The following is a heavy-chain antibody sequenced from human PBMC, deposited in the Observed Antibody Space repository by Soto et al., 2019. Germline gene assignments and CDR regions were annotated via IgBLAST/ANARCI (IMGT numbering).Heavy chain of an antibody. J-gene: IGHJ3*02. V-gene: IGHV1-8*01. D-gene: IGHD2-2*01. Sequence: ASVKVSCKASGYTFTSYDINWVRQAAGQGLEWMGWMNPNSGNTGYAQKFQGRVTMTRNTSISTAYMELSSLRSEDTAVYYCARGGGYCSSTSCRGLRMNAFDIWGQGTMVTVSS. CDR3: ARGGGYCSSTSCRGLRMNAFDI. CDR2: MNPNSGNT. CDR1: GYTFTSYD.